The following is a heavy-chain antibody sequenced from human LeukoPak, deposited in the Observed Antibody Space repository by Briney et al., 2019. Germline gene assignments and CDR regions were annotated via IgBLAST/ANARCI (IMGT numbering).Heavy chain of an antibody. J-gene: IGHJ3*02. CDR2: IYYNEDT. Sequence: SETLSLTCTVSGVDIYSSTYYWAWIRQPPGKGLEFIGSIYYNEDTYSNPSLKSRLTISVDTSTNQFSLRLNSVTVADAAVYFCARQLAAGNDAFDIWGQGTMVTVSS. D-gene: IGHD2-15*01. CDR1: GVDIYSSTYY. CDR3: ARQLAAGNDAFDI. V-gene: IGHV4-39*01.